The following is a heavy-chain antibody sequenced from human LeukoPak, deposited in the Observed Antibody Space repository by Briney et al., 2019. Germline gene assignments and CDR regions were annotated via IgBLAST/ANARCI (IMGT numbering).Heavy chain of an antibody. CDR3: ARSSGWTNWFDP. V-gene: IGHV4-59*01. CDR2: IYYSGST. D-gene: IGHD6-19*01. CDR1: GGSISSYY. Sequence: PSETLSLTCTVSGGSISSYYWSWIRQPPGKGLEWIGYIYYSGSTNYNPSLKSRVTISVDTPKNQFSLKLSSVTAADTAVYYCARSSGWTNWFDPWGQGTLVTVSS. J-gene: IGHJ5*02.